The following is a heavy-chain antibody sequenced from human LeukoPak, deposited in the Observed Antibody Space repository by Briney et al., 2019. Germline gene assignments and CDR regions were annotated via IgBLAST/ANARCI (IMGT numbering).Heavy chain of an antibody. D-gene: IGHD2-15*01. CDR1: GFTFSNAW. J-gene: IGHJ4*02. Sequence: NPGGSLRLSCAASGFTFSNAWMSRVRQAPGKGLEWVGRIKSKTDGGTTDYAAPVKGRFTISRDDSKNTLYLQMNSLKTEDTAVYYCTRTPPWPPSWGGIVVVDPLYYFDYWGQGTLVTVSS. CDR2: IKSKTDGGTT. CDR3: TRTPPWPPSWGGIVVVDPLYYFDY. V-gene: IGHV3-15*01.